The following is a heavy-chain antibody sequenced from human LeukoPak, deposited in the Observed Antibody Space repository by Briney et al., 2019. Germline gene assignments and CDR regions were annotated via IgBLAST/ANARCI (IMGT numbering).Heavy chain of an antibody. D-gene: IGHD2-21*01. CDR3: AAIASFDP. J-gene: IGHJ5*02. V-gene: IGHV1-2*06. Sequence: GASVKVSCKASGGTFSSYAISWVRQAPGQGLEWMGRINPNSGGTNYAQKFQGRVTMTRDTSISTAYMELSRLRSDDTAVYYCAAIASFDPWGQGTLVTVSS. CDR1: GGTFSSYA. CDR2: INPNSGGT.